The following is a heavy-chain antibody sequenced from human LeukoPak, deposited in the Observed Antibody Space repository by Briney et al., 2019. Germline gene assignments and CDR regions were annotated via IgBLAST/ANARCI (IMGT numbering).Heavy chain of an antibody. CDR1: GYTFTGYY. D-gene: IGHD3-22*01. V-gene: IGHV1-2*02. Sequence: ASVKVSCKASGYTFTGYYMHWVRQAPGQGLEWMGWINPNSGGTNYAQKFQGRVTMTRDTSISTAYMELSRLRSDDTAVYYCASALSSGYYYVAFDIWGQGTMVTVSS. J-gene: IGHJ3*02. CDR2: INPNSGGT. CDR3: ASALSSGYYYVAFDI.